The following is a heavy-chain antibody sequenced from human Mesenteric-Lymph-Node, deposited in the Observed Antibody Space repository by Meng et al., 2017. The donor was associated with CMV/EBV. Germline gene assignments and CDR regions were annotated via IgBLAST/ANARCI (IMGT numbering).Heavy chain of an antibody. CDR1: SLSTLSFA. V-gene: IGHV4-61*01. Sequence: SLSTLSFAVSWIRQPPGKGLEWLAFIYCNGGTHYSPSLKTRLTISIDTSKNQFSLKLSTVTAADTAVYYCAKGLERSNYYDSSGYVLWGQGTLVTVSS. CDR3: AKGLERSNYYDSSGYVL. J-gene: IGHJ4*02. CDR2: IYCNGGT. D-gene: IGHD3-22*01.